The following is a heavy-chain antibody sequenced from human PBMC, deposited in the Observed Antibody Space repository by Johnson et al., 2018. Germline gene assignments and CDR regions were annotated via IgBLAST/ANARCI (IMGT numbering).Heavy chain of an antibody. CDR3: VRDVDYAFDW. CDR2: ITRSGYTT. V-gene: IGHV3-48*02. Sequence: VQLVESGGGLVQPGGSLRLSCAASGFAFSSSTMNWVRQAPGRGLEWVSYITRSGYTTKYADSLKGRFTISSDNSGKSLSLQLNSLGDEDTAVYYCVRDVDYAFDWWGQGTRVTVSS. J-gene: IGHJ3*01. D-gene: IGHD5-12*01. CDR1: GFAFSSST.